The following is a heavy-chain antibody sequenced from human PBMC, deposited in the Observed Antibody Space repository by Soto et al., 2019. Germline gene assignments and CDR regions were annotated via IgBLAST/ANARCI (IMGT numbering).Heavy chain of an antibody. D-gene: IGHD3-16*01. V-gene: IGHV4-34*01. CDR3: AREAGGDVYNAAFDI. J-gene: IGHJ3*02. CDR1: GGSFSGYY. CDR2: INHSGST. Sequence: SETLSLTCAVYGGSFSGYYWSWIRQPPGKGLEWIGEINHSGSTNYNPSLKSRVTISVDTSKNQFSLKLSSVTAADTAVYYCAREAGGDVYNAAFDIWGQGTMVTVSS.